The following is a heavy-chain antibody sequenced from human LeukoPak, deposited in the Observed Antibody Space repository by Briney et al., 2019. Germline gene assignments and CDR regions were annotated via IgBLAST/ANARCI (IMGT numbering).Heavy chain of an antibody. Sequence: GGSLRLSCAASGLTISSYWMNWVRQAPGKGLEWVASIKQDGSEKDYVYSVKGRFTISRDNAKNSLYLQMNSLRAEDTAVYYCAVGAYWGQGTLVTVSS. CDR1: GLTISSYW. CDR2: IKQDGSEK. D-gene: IGHD4-17*01. J-gene: IGHJ4*02. V-gene: IGHV3-7*02. CDR3: AVGAY.